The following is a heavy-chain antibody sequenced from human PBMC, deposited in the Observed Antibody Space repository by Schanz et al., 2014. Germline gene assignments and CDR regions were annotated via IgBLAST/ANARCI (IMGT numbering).Heavy chain of an antibody. D-gene: IGHD2-15*01. V-gene: IGHV3-21*04. Sequence: VQMVESGGGVVQPGRSLRLSCAASGFAFSVYGMHWVRQAPGKGLEWVSSISSSGSYIHYADSVKGRFTISRDNSENTLYLQMNSLSADDTAVFYCAKGMGYCSGGTCYDYYYYGLDVWGQGTTVTVSS. CDR3: AKGMGYCSGGTCYDYYYYGLDV. J-gene: IGHJ6*02. CDR2: ISSSGSYI. CDR1: GFAFSVYG.